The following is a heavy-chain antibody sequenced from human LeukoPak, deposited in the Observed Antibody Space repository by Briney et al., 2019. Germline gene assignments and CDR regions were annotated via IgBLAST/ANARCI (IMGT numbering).Heavy chain of an antibody. D-gene: IGHD6-13*01. CDR1: GYTFTSYA. V-gene: IGHV1-18*01. Sequence: ASVKVSCKASGYTFTSYAMHWVRQAPGQRLEWMGWISAYNGNTNYAQKLQGRVTMTTDTSTSTAYMELRSLRSDDTAMYYCARDGYSSSWYYWGQGTLVTVSS. J-gene: IGHJ4*02. CDR2: ISAYNGNT. CDR3: ARDGYSSSWYY.